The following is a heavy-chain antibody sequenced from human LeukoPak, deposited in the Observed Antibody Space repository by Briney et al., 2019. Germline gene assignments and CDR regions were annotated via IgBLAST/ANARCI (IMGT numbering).Heavy chain of an antibody. J-gene: IGHJ4*02. CDR3: GRDRTDSSGWYYFDY. CDR1: GGSLSSYY. V-gene: IGHV4-59*01. Sequence: SETLSLACSVSGGSLSSYYWSWIRQPPGKGLEWIGYIYYSGSTNYNPSLKSRVTISVDTSKNQFSLKLSSVTAADTAVYYCGRDRTDSSGWYYFDYWGQGTLVTVSS. D-gene: IGHD6-19*01. CDR2: IYYSGST.